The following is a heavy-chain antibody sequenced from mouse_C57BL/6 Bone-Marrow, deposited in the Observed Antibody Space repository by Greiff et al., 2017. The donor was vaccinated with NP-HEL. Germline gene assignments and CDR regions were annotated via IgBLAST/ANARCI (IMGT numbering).Heavy chain of an antibody. CDR1: GFTFSDYY. D-gene: IGHD2-4*01. V-gene: IGHV5-12*01. Sequence: EVQGVESGGGLVQPGGSLKLSCAASGFTFSDYYMYWVRQTPEKRLEWVAYISNGGGSTYYPDTVKGRFTISRDNAKNTLYLQMSRLKSEDTAMYYCARQYDYDSFAYWGQGTLVTVSA. CDR3: ARQYDYDSFAY. J-gene: IGHJ3*01. CDR2: ISNGGGST.